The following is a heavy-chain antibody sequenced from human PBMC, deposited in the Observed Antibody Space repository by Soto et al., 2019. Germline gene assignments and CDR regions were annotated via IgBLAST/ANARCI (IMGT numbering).Heavy chain of an antibody. D-gene: IGHD3-3*01. Sequence: ASVKVSCKVSGYTLTELSMHWVRQAPGKGLEWMGGFDPEDGETIYAQKFQGRVTMTEDTSTDTAYMELSSLRSEDTAVYYCATDFRFWSRYPDAFDIWRQGTMVT. CDR3: ATDFRFWSRYPDAFDI. CDR2: FDPEDGET. J-gene: IGHJ3*02. CDR1: GYTLTELS. V-gene: IGHV1-24*01.